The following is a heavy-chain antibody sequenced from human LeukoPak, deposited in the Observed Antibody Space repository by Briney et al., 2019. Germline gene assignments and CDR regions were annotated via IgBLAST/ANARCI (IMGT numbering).Heavy chain of an antibody. CDR3: ARLVGGIAASGNFHC. J-gene: IGHJ4*02. CDR1: GSRFTSYW. D-gene: IGHD6-13*01. V-gene: IGHV5-51*01. Sequence: GEPLQISCKGSGSRFTSYWIGWVRQMPGKGLEWMGIIYPGDSDTRYSPSFQGQVTISADKSISTAYLQWGSLKASDTAMYYCARLVGGIAASGNFHCWGQGSLVTVSA. CDR2: IYPGDSDT.